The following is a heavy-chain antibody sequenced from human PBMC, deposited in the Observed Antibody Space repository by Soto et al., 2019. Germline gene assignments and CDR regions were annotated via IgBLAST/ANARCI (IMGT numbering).Heavy chain of an antibody. CDR3: AKDLYYYGSGSCNY. D-gene: IGHD3-10*01. Sequence: GGSLRLSCAASGFTFSSYAMSWVRQAPGKGLEWVSAISGSGGSTYYADSVKGRFTVSRDNSKNTLYLQMNSLRAEDTAVYYCAKDLYYYGSGSCNYWGQGTLVTVSS. CDR1: GFTFSSYA. V-gene: IGHV3-23*01. J-gene: IGHJ4*02. CDR2: ISGSGGST.